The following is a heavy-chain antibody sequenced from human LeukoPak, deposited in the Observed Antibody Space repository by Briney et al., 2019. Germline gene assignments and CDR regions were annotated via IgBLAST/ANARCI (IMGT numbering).Heavy chain of an antibody. J-gene: IGHJ4*02. CDR2: IGTAGDT. Sequence: PGGSLRLSCAACGFTFSSYDMHWVRQATGKGLEWVSAIGTAGDTYYPGSVKGQFTISRENAKNSLYLQMNSLRAGDTAVYYCARRVITFGGVIVHFDYWGQGTLVTVSS. V-gene: IGHV3-13*03. CDR3: ARRVITFGGVIVHFDY. CDR1: GFTFSSYD. D-gene: IGHD3-16*02.